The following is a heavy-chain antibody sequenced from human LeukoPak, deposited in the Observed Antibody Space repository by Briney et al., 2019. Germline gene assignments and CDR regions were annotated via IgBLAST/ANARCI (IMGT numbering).Heavy chain of an antibody. V-gene: IGHV4-59*01. Sequence: PSETLSLTCTVSGGSISSNFWSWIRQPPGKGLEWIGYIYYSGTTNYNPSLQSRVTISVATSKNQFSLKLSSVTAADTALYYCARDRASAGGFDYWGQGTLVTVSS. D-gene: IGHD2-15*01. CDR1: GGSISSNF. J-gene: IGHJ4*02. CDR2: IYYSGTT. CDR3: ARDRASAGGFDY.